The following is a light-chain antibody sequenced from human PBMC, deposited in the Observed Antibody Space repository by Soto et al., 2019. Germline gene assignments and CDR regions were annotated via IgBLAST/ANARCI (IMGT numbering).Light chain of an antibody. CDR2: DVS. Sequence: DIQMTQSPSTLSASVGDRVTITCRSSQSISMSLAWYQQKPGKAPKLLIYDVSSLESGVPSRFSGSGSGTEFSLTITSLQPEDFATYYCQYLNGAPTITFGQGTRLEIK. J-gene: IGKJ5*01. CDR1: QSISMS. V-gene: IGKV1-5*01. CDR3: QYLNGAPTIT.